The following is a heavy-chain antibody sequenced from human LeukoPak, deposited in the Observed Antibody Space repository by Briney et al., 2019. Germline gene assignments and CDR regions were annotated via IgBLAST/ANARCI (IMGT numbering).Heavy chain of an antibody. Sequence: GGSLRLSCAASGFTFSSYWMSWVRQAPGKGLEWVANIKQDGSEKYYVDSVKGRFTISRDNAKNSLYLQVNSLRAEDTAVYYCARSEYYYDSSGYYYFDYWGQGTLVTVSS. J-gene: IGHJ4*02. CDR2: IKQDGSEK. V-gene: IGHV3-7*01. CDR1: GFTFSSYW. CDR3: ARSEYYYDSSGYYYFDY. D-gene: IGHD3-22*01.